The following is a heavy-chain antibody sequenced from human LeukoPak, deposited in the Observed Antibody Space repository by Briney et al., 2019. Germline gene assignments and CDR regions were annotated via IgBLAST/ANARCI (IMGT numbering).Heavy chain of an antibody. D-gene: IGHD2-2*01. Sequence: SETLSLTCAVYGGSFSGYYWSWIRQPPGKGLEWIGGINHSGSTNYNPSLKSRVTISVDTSKNQFSLKLSSVTAADTAVYYCARGTPLGYCSSTSCYSRLNWFDPWGQGTLVTVSS. CDR3: ARGTPLGYCSSTSCYSRLNWFDP. CDR2: INHSGST. CDR1: GGSFSGYY. J-gene: IGHJ5*02. V-gene: IGHV4-34*01.